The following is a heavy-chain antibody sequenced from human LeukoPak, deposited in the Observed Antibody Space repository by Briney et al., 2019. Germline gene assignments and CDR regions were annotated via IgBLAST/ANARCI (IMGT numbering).Heavy chain of an antibody. CDR3: ARYGHWFDP. Sequence: SETLSLTCAVSGYSISSGYYWGWIRQPPGKGLEYIGSVHHSADTYYNPSLKSRVTMSIDTSKNQSSLKLNSVTAADTAVYYCARYGHWFDPWGQGTLVTVSS. CDR2: VHHSADT. D-gene: IGHD3-10*01. J-gene: IGHJ5*02. V-gene: IGHV4-38-2*01. CDR1: GYSISSGYY.